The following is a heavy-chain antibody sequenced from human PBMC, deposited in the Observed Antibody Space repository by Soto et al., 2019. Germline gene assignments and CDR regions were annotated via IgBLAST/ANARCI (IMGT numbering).Heavy chain of an antibody. D-gene: IGHD3-3*01. Sequence: QVQLVESGGGLVKPGGPLRLSCAASGFIFSDYYMTWIRQAPGKGLEWLSCSSNRDRSTYYADSVKDRFVVSKDNAKNLVYLQMNSLRAEDTAVYFCVRAWKIEKFGVISMSKGLDVWGQGTTVTVSS. CDR3: VRAWKIEKFGVISMSKGLDV. J-gene: IGHJ6*02. CDR2: SSNRDRST. CDR1: GFIFSDYY. V-gene: IGHV3-11*01.